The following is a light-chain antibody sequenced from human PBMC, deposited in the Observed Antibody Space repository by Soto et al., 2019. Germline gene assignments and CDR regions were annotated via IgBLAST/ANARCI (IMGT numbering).Light chain of an antibody. V-gene: IGLV2-14*01. CDR3: SSYTSSSTGVV. J-gene: IGLJ2*01. Sequence: QSALTQPASVSGSPGQSITISCTGTSSDVCGYNYVSWYQQHPGKAPKLMIYEVSNRPSGVSNRFSGSKSGNTASLTISGLQAEDEADYYCSSYTSSSTGVVFGGGTKLTVL. CDR2: EVS. CDR1: SSDVCGYNY.